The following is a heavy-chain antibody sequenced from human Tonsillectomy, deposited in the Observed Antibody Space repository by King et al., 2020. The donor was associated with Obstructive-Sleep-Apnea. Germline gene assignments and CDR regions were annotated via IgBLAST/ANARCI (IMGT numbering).Heavy chain of an antibody. CDR1: GFIFSNYS. Sequence: VQLVESGGGLVQPGGSLRLSCSASGFIFSNYSMHWVRQAPMKGLEDVSSISPDGCGPYYIESVKGRFTISRDNSKNTLYLQMNSLRPEDTAVYYCVKNRPDDYWGQGTLVTVSS. V-gene: IGHV3-64D*06. CDR3: VKNRPDDY. CDR2: ISPDGCGP. J-gene: IGHJ4*02.